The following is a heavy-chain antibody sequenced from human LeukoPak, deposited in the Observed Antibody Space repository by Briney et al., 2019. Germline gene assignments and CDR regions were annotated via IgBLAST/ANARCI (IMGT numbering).Heavy chain of an antibody. J-gene: IGHJ5*02. CDR3: ARARSPSSGYLLRDHNWFDP. CDR1: GGTFNSFA. D-gene: IGHD3-22*01. CDR2: IIPIFGTA. V-gene: IGHV1-69*05. Sequence: ASVKVSCKASGGTFNSFAISWVRQAPGQGLEWMGGIIPIFGTANYAQKVQGRVTITTDESTTTAYMELSSLRSEDTAVYYCARARSPSSGYLLRDHNWFDPWGQGTLVTVSS.